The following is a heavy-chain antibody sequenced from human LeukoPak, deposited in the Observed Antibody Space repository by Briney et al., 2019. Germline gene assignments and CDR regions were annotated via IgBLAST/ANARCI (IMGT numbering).Heavy chain of an antibody. V-gene: IGHV3-23*01. Sequence: GGSLRLSCAASGFTFSSYAMSWVRQAPGKGLEWVSAISGSGGSTYYADSVKGRFTISRDDAKNSLYLQMNSLRAEDTAVYYCVRDHLWAFDIWGQGTVVTVSS. CDR2: ISGSGGST. CDR3: VRDHLWAFDI. J-gene: IGHJ3*02. D-gene: IGHD2-21*01. CDR1: GFTFSSYA.